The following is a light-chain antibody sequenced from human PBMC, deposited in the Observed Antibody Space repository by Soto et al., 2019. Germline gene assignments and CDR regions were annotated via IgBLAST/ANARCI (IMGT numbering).Light chain of an antibody. CDR1: QSVLYNSNNKNY. CDR2: WAS. CDR3: QQYSSPPYS. J-gene: IGKJ2*01. V-gene: IGKV4-1*01. Sequence: DIVVSQSPDSLALPLGAAATINCRSSQSVLYNSNNKNYLAWYHQRPGQPPRILLYWASTRESGVPDRFTGSGSETDFTLTISSLQADDVGTYYCQQYSSPPYSFGQGTKLEI.